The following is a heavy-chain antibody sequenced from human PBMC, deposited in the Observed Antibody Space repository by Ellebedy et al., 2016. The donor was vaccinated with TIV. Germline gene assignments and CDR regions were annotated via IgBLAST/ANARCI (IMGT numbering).Heavy chain of an antibody. V-gene: IGHV3-9*02. J-gene: IGHJ3*02. D-gene: IGHD6-13*01. CDR3: AKDIGAAAGTGDDAFDI. CDR1: GFTSDDYA. Sequence: GGSLRLSXAASGFTSDDYAMHWVRQAPGKGLEWVSGISWNSGSIGYADSVKGRFTISRDTAKNSLYLQMNSLRAEDTALYYCAKDIGAAAGTGDDAFDIWGQGTMVSVSS. CDR2: ISWNSGSI.